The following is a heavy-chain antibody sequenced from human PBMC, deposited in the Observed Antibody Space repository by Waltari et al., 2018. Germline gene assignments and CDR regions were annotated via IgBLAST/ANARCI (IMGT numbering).Heavy chain of an antibody. CDR2: IKSKTDGGTT. Sequence: EVQLVESGGGLVKPGGSLRLSCAASGFTFSTAWMSWFRQAPGKGLEWVGRIKSKTDGGTTDYAAPVKGRFTISRDDSKNTLYLQMNSLKTEDTAVYYCTTLSNWNPVGKDYWGQGTLVTVSS. CDR3: TTLSNWNPVGKDY. CDR1: GFTFSTAW. D-gene: IGHD1-20*01. J-gene: IGHJ4*02. V-gene: IGHV3-15*01.